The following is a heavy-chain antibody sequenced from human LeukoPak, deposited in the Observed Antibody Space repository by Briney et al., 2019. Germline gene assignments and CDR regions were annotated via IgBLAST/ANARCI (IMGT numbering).Heavy chain of an antibody. J-gene: IGHJ4*02. CDR3: VVGHNYFDY. D-gene: IGHD2-15*01. CDR1: GGSISSYY. V-gene: IGHV4-59*01. Sequence: SETLFLTCSVSGGSISSYYWSWIRQPPGKGLEWIGYIYYSGSINYNPSLKSRVTISVDTFKNQLSLKLSSVTAADTAVYYCVVGHNYFDYWGQGTLVTVSS. CDR2: IYYSGSI.